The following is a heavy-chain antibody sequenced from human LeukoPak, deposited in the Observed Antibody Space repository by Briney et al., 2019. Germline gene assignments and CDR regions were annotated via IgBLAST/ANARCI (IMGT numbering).Heavy chain of an antibody. CDR2: IVVGSGNT. CDR3: AADLNYYDSSGSGDY. D-gene: IGHD3-22*01. Sequence: SVKVSCKASGFTFTSSAMQWVRQARGQRLEWIGWIVVGSGNTNYAQKFQERVTITRDMSTSTAYMELTSLRPEDTAVYYCAADLNYYDSSGSGDYWGQGTLVTVSS. V-gene: IGHV1-58*02. CDR1: GFTFTSSA. J-gene: IGHJ4*02.